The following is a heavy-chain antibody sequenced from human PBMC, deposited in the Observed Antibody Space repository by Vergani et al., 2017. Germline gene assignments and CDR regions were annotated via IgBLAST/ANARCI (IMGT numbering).Heavy chain of an antibody. D-gene: IGHD2-21*02. V-gene: IGHV1-69*01. CDR3: ARDLTARGCGGDCYRFDP. CDR2: IIPIFGTA. J-gene: IGHJ5*02. Sequence: QVQLVQSGAEVKKPGSSVKVSCKASGGTFSSYAISWVRQAPGQGLEWMGGIIPIFGTANYAQKFQGRVTITADESTSTAYMELSSLRSEDTAVYYGARDLTARGCGGDCYRFDPWGQGTLVTVSS. CDR1: GGTFSSYA.